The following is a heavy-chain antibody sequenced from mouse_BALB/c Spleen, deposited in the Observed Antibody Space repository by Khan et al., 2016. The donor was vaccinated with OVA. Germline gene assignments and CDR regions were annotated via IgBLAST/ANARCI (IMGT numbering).Heavy chain of an antibody. Sequence: VQLKESGPGLVKPSQSLSLTCTVTGYSITSDYAWNWIRQFPGNKLEWMGYISYSGSPSYNPSLKSRISITRDTSKNQFFLQLNSVTTEDTATYYCARGRGNMDYWGQGTSVTVSS. CDR2: ISYSGSP. V-gene: IGHV3-2*02. J-gene: IGHJ4*01. D-gene: IGHD2-1*01. CDR1: GYSITSDYA. CDR3: ARGRGNMDY.